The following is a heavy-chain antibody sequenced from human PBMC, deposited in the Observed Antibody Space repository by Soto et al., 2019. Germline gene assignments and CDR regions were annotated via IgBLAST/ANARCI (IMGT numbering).Heavy chain of an antibody. V-gene: IGHV4-30-4*01. CDR2: IYKSTTT. Sequence: SETLSFTCSVSGDSISTVDYFWAWIRQPPGQALEYIGYIYKSTTTYYNPSFESRVAISLDTSKSQFSLTVTSVTAADTAVYFCARGRYCLTGRCFPNWFDSWGQGTLVTVSS. D-gene: IGHD2-15*01. J-gene: IGHJ5*01. CDR3: ARGRYCLTGRCFPNWFDS. CDR1: GDSISTVDYF.